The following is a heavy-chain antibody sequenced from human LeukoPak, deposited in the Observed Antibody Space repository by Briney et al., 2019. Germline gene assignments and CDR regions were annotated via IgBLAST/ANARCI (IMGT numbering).Heavy chain of an antibody. Sequence: ASVKVSCKASGYTFTVYYMHWVRQAPGQGLEWMGWINPNSGGTNYAQKFQGRVTMTRDTSISTAYMELSRLRSDDTAVYYCARPYYYDSSGYEQFDYWGQGTLVTVSS. CDR1: GYTFTVYY. CDR2: INPNSGGT. CDR3: ARPYYYDSSGYEQFDY. D-gene: IGHD3-22*01. J-gene: IGHJ4*02. V-gene: IGHV1-2*02.